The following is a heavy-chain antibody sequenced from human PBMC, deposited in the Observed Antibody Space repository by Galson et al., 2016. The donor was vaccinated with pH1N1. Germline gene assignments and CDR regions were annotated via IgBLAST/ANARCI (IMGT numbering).Heavy chain of an antibody. CDR3: VRALDGTWI. CDR2: INFDGTIT. D-gene: IGHD1-1*01. V-gene: IGHV3-74*01. Sequence: SLRLSCAGSGFIFRSYWMHWVRQVPGKGLVWVSHINFDGTITAYADSVKGRFTTSRDNAKNTLYLQMNSLTIEDTAVYYCVRALDGTWIWGQGTLVTVSS. J-gene: IGHJ4*02. CDR1: GFIFRSYW.